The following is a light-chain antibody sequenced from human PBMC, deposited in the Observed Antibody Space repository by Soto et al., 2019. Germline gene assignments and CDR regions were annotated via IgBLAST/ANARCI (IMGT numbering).Light chain of an antibody. CDR2: TIS. V-gene: IGKV3-15*01. CDR3: QQYNKWWT. CDR1: ETVNSN. J-gene: IGKJ1*01. Sequence: EIVMTQSPSTLSGSAGEKATLSCRASETVNSNLAWYQQKPGQAPRLIIYTISTRATGIPARFSGSGSGTEFTLTISSLKSEDLGVYYCQQYNKWWTFGQGTKVDIK.